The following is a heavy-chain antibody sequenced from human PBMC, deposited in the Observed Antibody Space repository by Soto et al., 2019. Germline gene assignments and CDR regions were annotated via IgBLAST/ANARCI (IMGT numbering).Heavy chain of an antibody. Sequence: SAPLSLTCSVHGGTCSGSFCSCIRQPPEKGLEWIGEINHSGSTNYNPSLKSRVTISVDTSKNQFSLKLSSVTAADTAVYYCAAAGITMVRGEIYRRLNWFDPWGQGTLVTVSS. D-gene: IGHD3-10*01. CDR2: INHSGST. J-gene: IGHJ5*02. CDR1: GGTCSGSF. CDR3: AAAGITMVRGEIYRRLNWFDP. V-gene: IGHV4-34*08.